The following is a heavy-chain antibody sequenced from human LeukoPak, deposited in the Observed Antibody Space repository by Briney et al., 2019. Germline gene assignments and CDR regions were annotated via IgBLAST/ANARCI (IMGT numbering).Heavy chain of an antibody. J-gene: IGHJ4*02. CDR1: GGSISSYY. CDR2: IYYSGSS. D-gene: IGHD4-17*01. Sequence: SETLSLTCTASGGSISSYYWSWVRQPPGKGVEWIGYIYYSGSSNYNPSLKSRVTISVDTSKNQFSLKLSSVTAADTAVYYCARHVRSDYGDYAVDYWGQGTLVTVSS. CDR3: ARHVRSDYGDYAVDY. V-gene: IGHV4-59*08.